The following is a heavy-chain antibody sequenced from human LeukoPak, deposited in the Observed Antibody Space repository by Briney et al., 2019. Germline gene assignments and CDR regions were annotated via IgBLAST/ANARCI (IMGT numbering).Heavy chain of an antibody. V-gene: IGHV4-59*01. Sequence: PSGTLSLTCTVSGGSISSYYWSWIRQPPGKGLEWIGYIYYSGSTNYNPSLKSRVTISVDTSKNQFSLKLSSVTAADTAVYYCARERRAVAGTFDYWGQGTLVTVSS. D-gene: IGHD6-19*01. CDR2: IYYSGST. J-gene: IGHJ4*02. CDR3: ARERRAVAGTFDY. CDR1: GGSISSYY.